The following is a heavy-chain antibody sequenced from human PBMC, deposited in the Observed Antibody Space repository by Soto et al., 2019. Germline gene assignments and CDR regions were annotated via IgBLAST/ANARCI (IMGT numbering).Heavy chain of an antibody. CDR2: IYWDDDK. D-gene: IGHD3-10*01. CDR1: GFSLSTSGVG. V-gene: IGHV2-5*02. CDR3: AHSLLLWYAPDFDI. Sequence: QITLKESGPTLVKPTQTLTLTCTFSGFSLSTSGVGVGWIRQPPGKALEWLALIYWDDDKGYSPSLKSRLTITKDTSKNQVVLTMNNMDPVDTATYYCAHSLLLWYAPDFDIWGQGTMVTVSS. J-gene: IGHJ3*02.